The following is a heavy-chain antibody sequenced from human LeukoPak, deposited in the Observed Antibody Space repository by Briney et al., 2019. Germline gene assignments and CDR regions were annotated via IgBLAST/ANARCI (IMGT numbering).Heavy chain of an antibody. D-gene: IGHD4-23*01. CDR3: ARDRYTVVSWYFDL. CDR2: IYYSGST. Sequence: PSETLSLTCTVSGGSISSYYWGWIRQPPGKGLEWIGSIYYSGSTYYNPSLKSRVTISVDTSKNQFSLKLSSVTAADTAVYYCARDRYTVVSWYFDLWGRGTLVTVSS. J-gene: IGHJ2*01. CDR1: GGSISSYY. V-gene: IGHV4-39*07.